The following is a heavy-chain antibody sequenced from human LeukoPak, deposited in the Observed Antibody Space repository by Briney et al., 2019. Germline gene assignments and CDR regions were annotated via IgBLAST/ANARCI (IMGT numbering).Heavy chain of an antibody. CDR2: MSYDGSNK. CDR3: ARGSGRIAAGGSEHY. CDR1: GFIFSNYA. Sequence: GGSLRLSCAASGFIFSNYAMHWVRQAPGKGLEWVAVMSYDGSNKYYADSVKGRFTISRDNSKNTLYLQMDSLRTEDTAVYYCARGSGRIAAGGSEHYWGQGTLVTVSS. V-gene: IGHV3-30-3*01. D-gene: IGHD6-13*01. J-gene: IGHJ4*02.